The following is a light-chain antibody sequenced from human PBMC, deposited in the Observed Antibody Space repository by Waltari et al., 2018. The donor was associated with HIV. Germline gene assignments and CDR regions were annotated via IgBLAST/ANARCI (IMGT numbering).Light chain of an antibody. CDR3: QQYGSSPIT. V-gene: IGKV3-20*01. CDR1: RTISTSQ. CDR2: AAT. J-gene: IGKJ5*01. Sequence: EVVLTQSPDTLSLSPGLRATLSCRASRTISTSQLAWYHQKPGQAPRLVIYAATRRATGVSARCSGSGSGTDFTLTISRLETEDSGVFYCQQYGSSPITFGLGTRL.